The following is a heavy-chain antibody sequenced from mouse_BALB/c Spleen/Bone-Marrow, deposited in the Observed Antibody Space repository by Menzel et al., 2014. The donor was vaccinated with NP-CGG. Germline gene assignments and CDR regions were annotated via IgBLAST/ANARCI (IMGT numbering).Heavy chain of an antibody. CDR3: ARRYYGSSFSYFDY. J-gene: IGHJ2*01. D-gene: IGHD1-1*01. Sequence: EVMLVESGGGLVQPEGSRKLSCAASGFTFSSFGMHWVRQAPEKGLEWVAYISSGSSTIYYTDTVKGRFTISRDNPKNTLFLQMTSLRSEDTAMYYCARRYYGSSFSYFDYWGQGTTLTVSS. CDR1: GFTFSSFG. V-gene: IGHV5-17*02. CDR2: ISSGSSTI.